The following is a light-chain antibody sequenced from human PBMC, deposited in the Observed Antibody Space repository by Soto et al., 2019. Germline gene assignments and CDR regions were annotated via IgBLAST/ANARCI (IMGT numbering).Light chain of an antibody. Sequence: PSSLSASVGDRVTITCRASQNVAHFLNWYQXKPXXAXXLXXXATSSLHSRVPSRFSGSGLGTDFTLTISSLQTEDFATYYCQQNYSPPPITFGQGTRLDI. V-gene: IGKV1-39*01. CDR3: QQNYSPPPIT. CDR2: ATS. CDR1: QNVAHF. J-gene: IGKJ5*01.